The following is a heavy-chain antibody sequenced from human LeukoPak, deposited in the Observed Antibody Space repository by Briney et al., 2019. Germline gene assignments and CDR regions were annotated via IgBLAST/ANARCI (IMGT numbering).Heavy chain of an antibody. D-gene: IGHD2-2*01. Sequence: SVKVSCKASGGTFSSYAISWVRQAPGQGLEWMGGIIPIFGTANYAQKFQGRVTITADKSTSTAYMELSSLRSEDTAVYYCAREGYCSSTSCYVGAFDIWGQGTMVTVSS. V-gene: IGHV1-69*06. CDR3: AREGYCSSTSCYVGAFDI. CDR1: GGTFSSYA. J-gene: IGHJ3*02. CDR2: IIPIFGTA.